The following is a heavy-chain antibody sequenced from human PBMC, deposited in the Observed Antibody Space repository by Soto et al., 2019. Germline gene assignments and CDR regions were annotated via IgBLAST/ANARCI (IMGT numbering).Heavy chain of an antibody. CDR2: IYYSGST. J-gene: IGHJ5*02. Sequence: SETLSLTCTVSGGSISSSSYYRGWIRQPPGKGLEWIGSIYYSGSTYYNPSLKSRVTISVDTSKNQFSLKLSSVTAADTAVYYCASNLLWFGEDRFDPWGQGTLVTVSS. CDR3: ASNLLWFGEDRFDP. CDR1: GGSISSSSYY. D-gene: IGHD3-10*01. V-gene: IGHV4-39*01.